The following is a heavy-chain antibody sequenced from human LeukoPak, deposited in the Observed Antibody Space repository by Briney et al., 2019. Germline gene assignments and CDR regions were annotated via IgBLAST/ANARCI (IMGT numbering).Heavy chain of an antibody. CDR2: INHSGST. V-gene: IGHV4-34*01. D-gene: IGHD2-2*01. Sequence: SETLSLTCAVYGGSFSGYYWSWIRQPPGKGLEWIGEINHSGSTNYNPSLKSRVTISVDTSKNQFSLKLSSVTAADTAVYYCARGGYCSSTSCLPYYGMDVWGQGTTVTVSS. CDR1: GGSFSGYY. CDR3: ARGGYCSSTSCLPYYGMDV. J-gene: IGHJ6*02.